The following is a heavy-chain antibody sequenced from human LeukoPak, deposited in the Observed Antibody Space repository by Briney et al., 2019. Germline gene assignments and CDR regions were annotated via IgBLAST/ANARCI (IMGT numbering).Heavy chain of an antibody. V-gene: IGHV6-1*01. D-gene: IGHD6-19*01. CDR3: GRGGWYHYGMDV. J-gene: IGHJ6*02. Sequence: SQTLSHTCAISADSVSSNSATWNWIRQSPSRGLEWLGRTYYRSKWYNDYAISVKSRISINPDTSKNQFSLQLNSVTPEDTAVYYCGRGGWYHYGMDVWGQGTTVTVSS. CDR2: TYYRSKWYN. CDR1: ADSVSSNSAT.